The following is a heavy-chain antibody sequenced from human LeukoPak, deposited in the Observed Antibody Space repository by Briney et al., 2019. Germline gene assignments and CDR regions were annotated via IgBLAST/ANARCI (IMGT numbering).Heavy chain of an antibody. Sequence: GGSLRLSCAASGFTFSSYGMSWVRQAPGKGLEWVSAISGSGGSTYYADSVKGRFTISRDNSKNTLYLQMNSLRAEDTAVYYCARTPEITMIVVVITSLEFDYWGQGTLVTVSS. D-gene: IGHD3-22*01. J-gene: IGHJ4*02. CDR2: ISGSGGST. V-gene: IGHV3-23*01. CDR3: ARTPEITMIVVVITSLEFDY. CDR1: GFTFSSYG.